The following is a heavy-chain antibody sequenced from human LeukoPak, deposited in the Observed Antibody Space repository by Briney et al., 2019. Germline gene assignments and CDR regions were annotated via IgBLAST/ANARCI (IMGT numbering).Heavy chain of an antibody. CDR1: GFTFGDYT. V-gene: IGHV3-20*04. CDR2: INWNGGIT. D-gene: IGHD3-22*01. Sequence: PGGSLRLSCAASGFTFGDYTMSWVRQAPGKGLEWVSGINWNGGITGYADSVKGRFTISRDNAKNSLYLQMNSLRAEDTALYYCARVPDSSGYTHFDYWGQGTLVTVSS. J-gene: IGHJ4*02. CDR3: ARVPDSSGYTHFDY.